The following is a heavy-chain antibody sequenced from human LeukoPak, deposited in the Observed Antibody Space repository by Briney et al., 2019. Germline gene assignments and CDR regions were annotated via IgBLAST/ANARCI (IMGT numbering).Heavy chain of an antibody. J-gene: IGHJ5*02. Sequence: SETLSLTCSVSGDSISSYYWSWIRQPPGKGLEWIGSIYYSGSTYYNPSLKSRVTISVDTSKNQFSLKLSSVTAADTAVYYCARAFYIVVVVAAPPYNWFDPWGQGTLVTVSS. CDR1: GDSISSYY. CDR3: ARAFYIVVVVAAPPYNWFDP. V-gene: IGHV4-39*07. CDR2: IYYSGST. D-gene: IGHD2-15*01.